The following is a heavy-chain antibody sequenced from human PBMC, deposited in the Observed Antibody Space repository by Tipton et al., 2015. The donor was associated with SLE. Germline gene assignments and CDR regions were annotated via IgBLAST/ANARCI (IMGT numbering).Heavy chain of an antibody. CDR1: GGSISSHY. D-gene: IGHD6-6*01. CDR3: ARGSGGSSSDAFDI. V-gene: IGHV4-59*11. Sequence: LRLSCTVSGGSISSHYWSWIRLPPGKGLEWIGYIYYSGSTNYNPSLKSRVTISVDTSKNQFSLKLSSVTAADTAVYYCARGSGGSSSDAFDIWGQGTMVTVSS. CDR2: IYYSGST. J-gene: IGHJ3*02.